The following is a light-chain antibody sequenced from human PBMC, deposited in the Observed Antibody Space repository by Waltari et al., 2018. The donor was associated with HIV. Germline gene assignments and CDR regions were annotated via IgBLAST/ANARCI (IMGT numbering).Light chain of an antibody. Sequence: QSVLTQPPSVSAAPGQKVTISCSGSSSNIGHNFVSWYQQLPGPAPKLLIYDKSRRPSGTPDRCSCSKSGTSATLCVTGLQTGDEAYYCCGTWDSSLRAGLVGGGTKLTVL. V-gene: IGLV1-51*01. CDR2: DKS. CDR3: GTWDSSLRAGL. J-gene: IGLJ2*01. CDR1: SSNIGHNF.